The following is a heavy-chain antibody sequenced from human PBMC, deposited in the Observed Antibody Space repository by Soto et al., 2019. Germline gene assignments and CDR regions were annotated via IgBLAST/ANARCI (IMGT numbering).Heavy chain of an antibody. CDR3: VQTTGWPGFDF. Sequence: EVQLVESGGGLIQPGGSLRLSCAASGFTVSSKYMTWVRQAPGKGLEWVSVIYGGGTTYYAESVKDRFTISRDNSKNTLYLQMNSLRAEDTAVYYCVQTTGWPGFDFWGQGTLVTVSS. CDR1: GFTVSSKY. D-gene: IGHD6-19*01. V-gene: IGHV3-53*01. J-gene: IGHJ4*02. CDR2: IYGGGTT.